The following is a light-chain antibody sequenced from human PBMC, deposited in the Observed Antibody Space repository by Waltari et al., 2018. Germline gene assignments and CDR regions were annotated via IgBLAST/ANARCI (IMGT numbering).Light chain of an antibody. CDR2: WAA. Sequence: DIVMTQSPDSLAVSLGERATINCKSSQSVLYSSNNKNYLPWYQQKPGQHPKLFIYWAATRESGVPDRFSGSGSGTDFTLTISSLQAEDVAVYYCQQYYTTPPTFGQGTRLEIK. CDR3: QQYYTTPPT. CDR1: QSVLYSSNNKNY. V-gene: IGKV4-1*01. J-gene: IGKJ5*01.